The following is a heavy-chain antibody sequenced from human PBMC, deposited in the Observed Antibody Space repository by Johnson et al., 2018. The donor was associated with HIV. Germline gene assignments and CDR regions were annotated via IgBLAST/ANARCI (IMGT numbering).Heavy chain of an antibody. CDR1: GFTFSSYA. V-gene: IGHV3-30*14. Sequence: QVQLVESGGGLVQPGGSLRLSCAASGFTFSSYAMHWVRQAPGKGLEWVAVISYDGSNKYYADSVKGRLTITRDNSQNTLYLKMNSLRAEDTAVYFCASDLAAGIPSEALDIWGHGTMVTVSS. J-gene: IGHJ3*02. D-gene: IGHD6-25*01. CDR2: ISYDGSNK. CDR3: ASDLAAGIPSEALDI.